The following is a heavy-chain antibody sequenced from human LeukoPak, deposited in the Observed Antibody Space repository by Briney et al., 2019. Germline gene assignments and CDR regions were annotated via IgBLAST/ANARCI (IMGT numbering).Heavy chain of an antibody. D-gene: IGHD2-15*01. Sequence: ASVKVSCKASGYTFTSYGISWVRQAPGQGLEWMGWISAYNGNTNYAQKLQGRVTMTTDTSTSTAYVELRSLRSDDTAVYYCARGYCSGGSCYHFDYWGQGTLVTVSS. V-gene: IGHV1-18*01. CDR2: ISAYNGNT. J-gene: IGHJ4*02. CDR1: GYTFTSYG. CDR3: ARGYCSGGSCYHFDY.